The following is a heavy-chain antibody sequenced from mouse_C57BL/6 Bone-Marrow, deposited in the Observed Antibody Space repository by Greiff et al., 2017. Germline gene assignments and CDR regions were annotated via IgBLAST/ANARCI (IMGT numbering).Heavy chain of an antibody. V-gene: IGHV1-63*01. CDR2: IYPGGGYT. Sequence: VQLQQSGAELVRPGTSVKMSCKASGYTFTNYWIGWAKQRPGHGLEWIGDIYPGGGYTKYNQKFKDKATLTADKSSSTAYMQLSSLTYEDSAVYYCARVSGSGLDYWGQGTTLTVSS. D-gene: IGHD1-1*01. CDR1: GYTFTNYW. CDR3: ARVSGSGLDY. J-gene: IGHJ2*01.